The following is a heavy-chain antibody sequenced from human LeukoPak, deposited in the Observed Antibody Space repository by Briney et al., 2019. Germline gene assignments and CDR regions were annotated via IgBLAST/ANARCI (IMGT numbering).Heavy chain of an antibody. J-gene: IGHJ2*01. CDR2: IYSGGST. Sequence: SGGSLRLSCAASGLTVSSNYMTWVRQAPGKGLEWVSVIYSGGSTYYVDSVKGRFTISRDNSKDTLYLQMNSLRAEDTAVYYCARIGGSGWYWYFDLWGRGTLVTVSS. CDR3: ARIGGSGWYWYFDL. V-gene: IGHV3-53*01. CDR1: GLTVSSNY. D-gene: IGHD6-19*01.